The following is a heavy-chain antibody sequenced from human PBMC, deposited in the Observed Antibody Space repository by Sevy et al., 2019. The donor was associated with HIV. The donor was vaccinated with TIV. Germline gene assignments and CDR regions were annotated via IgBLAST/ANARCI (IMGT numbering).Heavy chain of an antibody. CDR3: AGVHLLGIAREVARGGY. CDR2: ISGSGIT. J-gene: IGHJ4*02. D-gene: IGHD2-2*03. CDR1: GFIFSDYY. Sequence: GGSLRLSCSGSGFIFSDYYMSWIRQAPGRGLEWVSYISGSGITYYGDSVEGRFTISRDNARNSPYLQKNSLRADDTAGYYCAGVHLLGIAREVARGGYWGQGTLVTVSS. V-gene: IGHV3-11*01.